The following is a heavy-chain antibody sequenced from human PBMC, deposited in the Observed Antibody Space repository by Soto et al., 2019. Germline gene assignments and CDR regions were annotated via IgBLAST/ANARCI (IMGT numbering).Heavy chain of an antibody. CDR1: GYDFNSNW. D-gene: IGHD3-22*01. J-gene: IGHJ4*02. V-gene: IGHV5-51*01. CDR3: ARLPRDCNITSRYYADH. Sequence: GESLKISCSGSGYDFNSNWFGWVRQLPGRGLEGVGIMYPGDSDTRLHPPLQGHVTLSADVTVSTAFLQCCTFKTSDSGMYFCARLPRDCNITSRYYADHWVQGTSVTGSS. CDR2: MYPGDSDT.